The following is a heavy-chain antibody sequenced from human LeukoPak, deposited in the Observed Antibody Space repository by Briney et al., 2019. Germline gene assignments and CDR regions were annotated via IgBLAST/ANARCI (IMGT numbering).Heavy chain of an antibody. J-gene: IGHJ6*02. Sequence: GGSLRLSCAASGLTLSRYDMHWVRQATGEGLEWVSAIGTRGDTYYAGSVKGRFTMYRENAKNSLYLQMNSLSAGDTAVYYCVRAPPYSSAPWGYYGMDVWGQGTTVTVSS. CDR1: GLTLSRYD. CDR3: VRAPPYSSAPWGYYGMDV. CDR2: IGTRGDT. D-gene: IGHD6-19*01. V-gene: IGHV3-13*01.